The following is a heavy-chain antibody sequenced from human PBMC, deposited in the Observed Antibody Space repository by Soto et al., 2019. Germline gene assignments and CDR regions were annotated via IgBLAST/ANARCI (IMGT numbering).Heavy chain of an antibody. CDR2: IKSKTDGGTT. CDR3: TTVGKDFWSGYSDY. D-gene: IGHD3-3*01. V-gene: IGHV3-15*01. CDR1: GFTFSNAW. J-gene: IGHJ4*02. Sequence: GGSLRLSCAASGFTFSNAWMSWVRQAPGKGLEWVGRIKSKTDGGTTDYAAPVKGRFTISRDDSKNTLYLQMNSLKTEDTAVYYCTTVGKDFWSGYSDYWGQGTLVTVSS.